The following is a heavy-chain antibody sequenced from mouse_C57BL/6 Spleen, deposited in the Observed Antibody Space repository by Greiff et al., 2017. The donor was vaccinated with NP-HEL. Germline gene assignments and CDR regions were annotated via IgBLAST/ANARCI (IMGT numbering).Heavy chain of an antibody. CDR2: IYPSDSET. D-gene: IGHD3-2*02. J-gene: IGHJ2*01. Sequence: QVQLQQPGAELVRPGSSVKLSCKASGYTFTSYWMDWVKQRPGQGLEWIGNIYPSDSETHYNQKFKDKATLTVDKSSSTAYMQLSSLTSEDSAVYYCARLSSGYGYWRPGTPLTVSS. CDR1: GYTFTSYW. CDR3: ARLSSGYGY. V-gene: IGHV1-61*01.